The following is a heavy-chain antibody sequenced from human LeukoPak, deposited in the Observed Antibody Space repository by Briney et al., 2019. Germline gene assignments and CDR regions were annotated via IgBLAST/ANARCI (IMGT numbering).Heavy chain of an antibody. Sequence: GGSLRLSCAASGFTVSSNYMSWVRQAPGKGLEWVSVIYSGGSTYYADSVKGRFTISRYNSKTTLYLQMNSLRAEDTAVYYCARSIAPAKRWFDPWGQGTLVTVSS. V-gene: IGHV3-66*02. CDR3: ARSIAPAKRWFDP. J-gene: IGHJ5*02. CDR1: GFTVSSNY. CDR2: IYSGGST. D-gene: IGHD2-15*01.